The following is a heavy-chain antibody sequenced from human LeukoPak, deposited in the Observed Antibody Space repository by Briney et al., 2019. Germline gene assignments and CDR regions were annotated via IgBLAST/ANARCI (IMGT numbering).Heavy chain of an antibody. V-gene: IGHV1-69*15. CDR2: IIPIFGTA. Sequence: GSSVKVSCKASGGTFSSLAINWVRQAPGQGLEWMGRIIPIFGTANYAQKFQGRVTITADESTSTAYMELSSLRSEDTAVYYCARGRWQPTRVHNWFDPWGQGTLVTVSS. CDR3: ARGRWQPTRVHNWFDP. CDR1: GGTFSSLA. J-gene: IGHJ5*02. D-gene: IGHD5-24*01.